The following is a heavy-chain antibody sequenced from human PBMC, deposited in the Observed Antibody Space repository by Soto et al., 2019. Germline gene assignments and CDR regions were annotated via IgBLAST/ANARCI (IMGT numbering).Heavy chain of an antibody. V-gene: IGHV6-1*01. CDR1: GDSVSSNSAA. J-gene: IGHJ3*02. CDR2: TYYRSKWYN. CDR3: ARDLYIYSSGWPHGSFDI. Sequence: SQTLSLPCAISGDSVSSNSAAWNWIRQSPSRGLEWLGRTYYRSKWYNDYAVSVKSRITINPDTSKNQFSLQLNSVTPEDTAVYYCARDLYIYSSGWPHGSFDIWGQGTMVTVSS. D-gene: IGHD6-19*01.